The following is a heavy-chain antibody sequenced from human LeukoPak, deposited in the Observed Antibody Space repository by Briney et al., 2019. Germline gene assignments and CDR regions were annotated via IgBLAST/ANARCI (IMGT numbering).Heavy chain of an antibody. CDR2: IYPGNSET. CDR3: ARDAGGYPDH. CDR1: GYSFTDYW. J-gene: IGHJ4*02. V-gene: IGHV5-51*01. Sequence: GESLKISCKGAGYSFTDYWIGWMRQMPGKDLEWLGTIYPGNSETRYRPSLQGQVTISAEKSITTASPQWSNLKAPDTAMYFCARDAGGYPDHWAQGTRVTVSS. D-gene: IGHD2-8*02.